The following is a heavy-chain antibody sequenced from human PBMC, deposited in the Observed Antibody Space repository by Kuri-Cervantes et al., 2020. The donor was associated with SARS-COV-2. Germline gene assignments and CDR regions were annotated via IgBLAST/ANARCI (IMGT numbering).Heavy chain of an antibody. J-gene: IGHJ4*02. Sequence: GESLKISCKGSGYSFTSYGISWVRQAPGQGLEWMGWISAYNGNTNYAQKLQGRVTMTTDTSTSTAYMELRSLRSDDTAVYYCARDMGDRLLWFGELLYWGQGTLVTVSS. V-gene: IGHV1-18*04. CDR1: GYSFTSYG. CDR3: ARDMGDRLLWFGELLY. D-gene: IGHD3-10*01. CDR2: ISAYNGNT.